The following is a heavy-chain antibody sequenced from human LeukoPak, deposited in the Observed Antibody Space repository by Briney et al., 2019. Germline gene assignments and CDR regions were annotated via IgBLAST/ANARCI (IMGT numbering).Heavy chain of an antibody. Sequence: GGSLRLSCAASGFTFSTYWMSWVRQAPGKGLEWVANIKKDGSTKYYVDSVKGRLTISRDNAKNSLYLQMNSLRAEDTAVYYCARDFFDIWSYYMDVWGKGTTVTISS. CDR2: IKKDGSTK. V-gene: IGHV3-7*01. D-gene: IGHD3-3*01. J-gene: IGHJ6*03. CDR3: ARDFFDIWSYYMDV. CDR1: GFTFSTYW.